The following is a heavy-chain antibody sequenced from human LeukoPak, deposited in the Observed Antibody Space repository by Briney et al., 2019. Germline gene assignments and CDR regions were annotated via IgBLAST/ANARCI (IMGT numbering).Heavy chain of an antibody. CDR2: ISAYNGNT. CDR1: GYTFTSYG. V-gene: IGHV1-18*04. J-gene: IGHJ3*02. CDR3: ARGDDYDILTGYFTVNAFDI. D-gene: IGHD3-9*01. Sequence: ASVKVSCKASGYTFTSYGISWVRQAPGHGLEWMGWISAYNGNTNYAQKLQGRVTMTTDTSTSTAYMDRRSLRSDDTAGYYCARGDDYDILTGYFTVNAFDIWGQGTMVTVSS.